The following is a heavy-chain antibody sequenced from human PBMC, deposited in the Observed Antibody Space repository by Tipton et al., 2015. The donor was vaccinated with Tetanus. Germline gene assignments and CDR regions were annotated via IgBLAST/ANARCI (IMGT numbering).Heavy chain of an antibody. CDR1: GYTFTSHY. D-gene: IGHD4-11*01. Sequence: QSGPEVKKPGASVNISCKASGYTFTSHYVHWVRQAPGQGLEWMGMINPSGGYTRSAQTLQGRVKVTRDTSTTTVYMELSSLRSEDTAVYYCARGPTVTTAHYYYGMDVWGQGTTVTVSS. J-gene: IGHJ6*02. CDR3: ARGPTVTTAHYYYGMDV. V-gene: IGHV1-46*04. CDR2: INPSGGYT.